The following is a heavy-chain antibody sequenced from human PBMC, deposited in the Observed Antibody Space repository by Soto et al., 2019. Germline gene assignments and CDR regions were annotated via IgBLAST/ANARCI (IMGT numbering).Heavy chain of an antibody. D-gene: IGHD3-16*01. CDR3: ASVGGNSRDPLHY. Sequence: QVQLQESGPGLVKPSETLSLTCTVSGGSISSYYWSWIRQPPGKGLEWIGYIYYSGSTNYNPSLKSRVTIAVETSKNQFSLTPSSVTAADTAVYYRASVGGNSRDPLHYWGQRTLVTVSS. CDR2: IYYSGST. J-gene: IGHJ4*02. V-gene: IGHV4-59*01. CDR1: GGSISSYY.